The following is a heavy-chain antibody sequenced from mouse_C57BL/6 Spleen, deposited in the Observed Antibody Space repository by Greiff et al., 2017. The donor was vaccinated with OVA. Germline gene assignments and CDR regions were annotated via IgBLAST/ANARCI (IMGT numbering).Heavy chain of an antibody. CDR2: ISSGSSTI. J-gene: IGHJ2*01. CDR3: ARRIYGEGYDLDY. D-gene: IGHD2-3*01. V-gene: IGHV5-17*01. CDR1: GFTFSDYG. Sequence: EVQLVESGGGLVKPGGSLKLSCAASGFTFSDYGMHWVRQAPEKGLEWVAYISSGSSTIYYADTVKGRFTISRDNAKNTLFLQMTRLRSEDTAMYYCARRIYGEGYDLDYWGQGTTLTVSS.